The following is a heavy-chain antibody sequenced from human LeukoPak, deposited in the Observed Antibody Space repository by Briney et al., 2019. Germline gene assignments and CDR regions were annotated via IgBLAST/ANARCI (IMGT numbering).Heavy chain of an antibody. Sequence: PSETLSLTCTVSGGSISSYYWSWIRRPPGKGLEWIGYIYYSGSTNYNPSLKSRVTISVDTSKNQFSLKLSSVTAADTAVYYCARAGQGTVNYFDYWGQGTLVTVSS. CDR1: GGSISSYY. CDR2: IYYSGST. V-gene: IGHV4-59*01. J-gene: IGHJ4*02. D-gene: IGHD4-17*01. CDR3: ARAGQGTVNYFDY.